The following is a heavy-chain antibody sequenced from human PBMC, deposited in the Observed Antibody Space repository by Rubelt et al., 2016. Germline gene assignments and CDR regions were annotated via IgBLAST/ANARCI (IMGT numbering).Heavy chain of an antibody. J-gene: IGHJ6*02. Sequence: WVQQAPGQGLEWMGWISAYNGNTNYAQKLQGRVTMTTDTSTSTAYMELRSLRSDDTAVYYCARVSGYDPFYYYGMDVWGQGTTVTVPS. CDR2: ISAYNGNT. V-gene: IGHV1-18*01. D-gene: IGHD5-12*01. CDR3: ARVSGYDPFYYYGMDV.